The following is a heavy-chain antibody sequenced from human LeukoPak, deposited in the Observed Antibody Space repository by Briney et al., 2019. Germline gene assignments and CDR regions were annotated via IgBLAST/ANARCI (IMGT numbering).Heavy chain of an antibody. Sequence: SETLSLTCTVSGGSISSYYWSWIRQPAGKGLEWIGHIYTSGSTNYNPTLKSRVTMSGDTSKNQFSLKLSSVTAADTAVYYCAKHGSYHFDYWGQGTLVTVSS. J-gene: IGHJ4*02. CDR3: AKHGSYHFDY. CDR2: IYTSGST. V-gene: IGHV4-4*07. D-gene: IGHD3-10*01. CDR1: GGSISSYY.